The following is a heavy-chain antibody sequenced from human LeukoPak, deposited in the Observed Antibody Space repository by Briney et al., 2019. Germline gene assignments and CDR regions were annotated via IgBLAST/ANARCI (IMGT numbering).Heavy chain of an antibody. CDR2: ISYSGNT. D-gene: IGHD2-15*01. V-gene: IGHV4-39*01. J-gene: IGHJ3*02. CDR1: GGSIISSDYH. Sequence: SETLSLTCAVSGGSIISSDYHWGWVRQPPGKGLEWIGTISYSGNTDYNPSLRSRVTISVDTSNNQFSLRLGSVTAADTAVYHCARHCCSGPAKRVFDIWGQGTMVTVSS. CDR3: ARHCCSGPAKRVFDI.